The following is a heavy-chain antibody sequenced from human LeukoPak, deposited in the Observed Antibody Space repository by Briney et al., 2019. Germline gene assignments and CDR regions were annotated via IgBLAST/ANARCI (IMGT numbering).Heavy chain of an antibody. J-gene: IGHJ4*02. CDR1: GYTLTELS. Sequence: ASVKVSCKVSGYTLTELSMHWVRQAPGKGLEWMGGFDPEDGETIYAQKFQGRVTMTEDTSTDTAYMELSSLRSEDTAVYYCARGLMYGGNSEVDYWGQGTLVTVSS. D-gene: IGHD4-23*01. CDR2: FDPEDGET. V-gene: IGHV1-24*01. CDR3: ARGLMYGGNSEVDY.